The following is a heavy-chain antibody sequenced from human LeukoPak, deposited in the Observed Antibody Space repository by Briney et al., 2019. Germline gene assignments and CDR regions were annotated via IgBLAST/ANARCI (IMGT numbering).Heavy chain of an antibody. CDR1: GFTFSSYS. V-gene: IGHV3-21*01. J-gene: IGHJ4*02. CDR2: ISSSSYI. D-gene: IGHD6-19*01. Sequence: PGGSLRLSCAASGFTFSSYSMNWVRQAPGKGLEWVSPISSSSYIYYADSVKGRFTISRDNAKNSLYLQMNSLGAEDTAVYYCAREDGEPGIAVAGLDYWGQGTLVTVSS. CDR3: AREDGEPGIAVAGLDY.